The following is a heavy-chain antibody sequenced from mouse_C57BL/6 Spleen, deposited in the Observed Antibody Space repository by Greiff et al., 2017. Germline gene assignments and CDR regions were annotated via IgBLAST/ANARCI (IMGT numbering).Heavy chain of an antibody. CDR3: ARRATGPPYYAMDY. D-gene: IGHD4-1*01. CDR1: GYTFTDYY. V-gene: IGHV1-19*01. J-gene: IGHJ4*01. Sequence: VQLQQSGPVLVKPGASVKMSCKASGYTFTDYYMNWVKQSHGKSLEWIGVINPYNGGTSYNQKFKGKATLTVDKSSSTAYMELNSLTSEDSAVYYCARRATGPPYYAMDYWGQGTSVTVSS. CDR2: INPYNGGT.